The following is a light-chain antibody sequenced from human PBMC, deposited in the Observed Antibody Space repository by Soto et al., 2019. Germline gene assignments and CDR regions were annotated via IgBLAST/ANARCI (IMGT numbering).Light chain of an antibody. V-gene: IGLV2-14*01. Sequence: QSALTQPASVSGSPGQSISISCTGTSSDVGPYNYVSWYQQHPGKAPKLMIFEVSNRPSGISYRFTGSKSGNTASLTISGLQAEDEADYYCSSYTTTSTLVFGGGTKLTVL. J-gene: IGLJ3*02. CDR1: SSDVGPYNY. CDR2: EVS. CDR3: SSYTTTSTLV.